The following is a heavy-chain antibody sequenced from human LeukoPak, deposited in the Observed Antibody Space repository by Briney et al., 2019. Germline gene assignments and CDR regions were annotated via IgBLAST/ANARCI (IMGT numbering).Heavy chain of an antibody. CDR3: ATGTPSTYDFWSVADY. V-gene: IGHV1-24*01. CDR1: GYTLTELS. D-gene: IGHD3-3*01. J-gene: IGHJ4*02. Sequence: GASGKVSCKVSGYTLTELSMHWVRQAPGKGLEWMGGFDPEDGETIYAQKFQGRVTMTEDTSTDTAYMELSSLRSEDTAVYYCATGTPSTYDFWSVADYWGQGTLVTVSS. CDR2: FDPEDGET.